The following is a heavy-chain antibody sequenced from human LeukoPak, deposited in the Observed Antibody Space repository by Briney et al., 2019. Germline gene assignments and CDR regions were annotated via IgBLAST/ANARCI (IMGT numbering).Heavy chain of an antibody. CDR3: ARWAGGYYKNFDY. J-gene: IGHJ4*02. V-gene: IGHV4-59*01. CDR1: GGSISSYY. Sequence: SETLSLTRTVSGGSISSYYWSWIRQPPGKGLEWIGYIHFSGSTNYNPSLKSRVTISADKSKNQFSLKLSSVTAADTALYYCARWAGGYYKNFDYWGQGTLVTVSS. D-gene: IGHD3-22*01. CDR2: IHFSGST.